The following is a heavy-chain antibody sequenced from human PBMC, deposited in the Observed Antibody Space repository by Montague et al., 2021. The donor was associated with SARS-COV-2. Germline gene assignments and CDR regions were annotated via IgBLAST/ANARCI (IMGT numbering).Heavy chain of an antibody. CDR2: LFYSGGS. J-gene: IGHJ4*02. CDR3: VAEWLAIYYFDF. D-gene: IGHD6-19*01. CDR1: GGSISSSNYY. Sequence: SETLSLTCTVAGGSISSSNYYWGWIRQPPGKGLEWIGSLFYSGGSFYXPSLKSRVTISVDTSKNQFSLRLSSVTAADTAVYYCVAEWLAIYYFDFWGQGTLVTVSS. V-gene: IGHV4-39*01.